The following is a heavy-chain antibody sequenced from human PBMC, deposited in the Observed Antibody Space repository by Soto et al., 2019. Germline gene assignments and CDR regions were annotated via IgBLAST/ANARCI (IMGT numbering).Heavy chain of an antibody. Sequence: GGSLRLSCAASGFTFSGSAMHWVRQASGKGLEWVGRIRSKANSYATAYAASVKGRFTISRDDSKNTAYLQMNSLKTEDTAVYYCTRHPLSWFGELSHPWGQGTLVTVSS. D-gene: IGHD3-10*01. CDR2: IRSKANSYAT. J-gene: IGHJ5*02. V-gene: IGHV3-73*01. CDR3: TRHPLSWFGELSHP. CDR1: GFTFSGSA.